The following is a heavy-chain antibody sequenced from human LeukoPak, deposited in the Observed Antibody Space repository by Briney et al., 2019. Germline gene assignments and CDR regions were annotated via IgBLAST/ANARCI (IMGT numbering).Heavy chain of an antibody. CDR3: ARDPYGSGSSEYFDY. V-gene: IGHV3-21*01. J-gene: IGHJ4*02. CDR2: ISSSSSYI. D-gene: IGHD3-10*01. Sequence: GSLRLSCAASGFTFSSYSMNWVRQAPGKGLEWVSSISSSSSYIYYADSVKGRFTISRDNAKNSLYLQMNSLRAEDTAVYYCARDPYGSGSSEYFDYWGQGTLVTVSS. CDR1: GFTFSSYS.